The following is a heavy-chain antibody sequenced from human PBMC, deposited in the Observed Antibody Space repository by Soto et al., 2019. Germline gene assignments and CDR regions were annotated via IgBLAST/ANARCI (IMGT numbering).Heavy chain of an antibody. CDR2: INPSGGST. V-gene: IGHV1-46*01. CDR1: GYTFTSYY. J-gene: IGHJ4*02. Sequence: QVQLVQSGAEVKKPGASVKVSCKASGYTFTSYYMHWVRQAPGQGLEWMGIINPSGGSTSYAQKFQGRXXMXRXXSTSTVYMELSSLRSEDTAVYYCARDGFGKQPSDYWGQGTLVTVSS. CDR3: ARDGFGKQPSDY. D-gene: IGHD3-16*01.